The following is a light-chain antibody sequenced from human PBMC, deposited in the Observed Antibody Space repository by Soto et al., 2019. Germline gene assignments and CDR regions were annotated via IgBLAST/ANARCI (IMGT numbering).Light chain of an antibody. CDR2: GAS. CDR1: QSVSSNY. V-gene: IGKV3-20*01. Sequence: EIVLTQSPGTLSLSPGERATLSCRASQSVSSNYLAWYQQKPSQAPRLLIYGASSRATGIPDRFIGSGSGTDFTLTISRLEPEDFAVYYCQQYGGSPRVTFGGGTKVEIK. CDR3: QQYGGSPRVT. J-gene: IGKJ4*01.